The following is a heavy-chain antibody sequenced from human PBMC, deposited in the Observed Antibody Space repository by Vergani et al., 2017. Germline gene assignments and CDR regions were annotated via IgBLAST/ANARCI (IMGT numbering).Heavy chain of an antibody. Sequence: QVQLVQSGAEVKKPGASVKVSCKASGYTFTSYGISWVRQAPGQGLEWMGWISAYNGNTNYAQKFQGRVTMTRDTSISTAYMELSRLRSDDTAVYYCARYRHRIAVAVWRGDDAFDIWGQGTMVTVSS. CDR2: ISAYNGNT. J-gene: IGHJ3*02. V-gene: IGHV1-18*01. CDR1: GYTFTSYG. CDR3: ARYRHRIAVAVWRGDDAFDI. D-gene: IGHD6-19*01.